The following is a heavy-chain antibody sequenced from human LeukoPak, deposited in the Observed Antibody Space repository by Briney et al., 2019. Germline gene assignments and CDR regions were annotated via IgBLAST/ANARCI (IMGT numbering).Heavy chain of an antibody. CDR2: INPNSGGT. CDR1: GYTFTSYD. V-gene: IGHV1-2*02. CDR3: ARAGEMATIYYYYYYMDV. Sequence: ASVKVSCKASGYTFTSYDINWVRQAPGQGLEWMGWINPNSGGTNYAQKFQGRVTMTRDTSISTAYMELSRLRSDDTAVYYCARAGEMATIYYYYYYMDVWGKGTTVTVSS. D-gene: IGHD5-24*01. J-gene: IGHJ6*03.